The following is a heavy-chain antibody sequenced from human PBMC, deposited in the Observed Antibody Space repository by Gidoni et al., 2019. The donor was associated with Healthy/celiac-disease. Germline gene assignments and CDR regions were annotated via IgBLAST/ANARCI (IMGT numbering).Heavy chain of an antibody. V-gene: IGHV1-18*01. Sequence: QVQLVQSGAEVKKPGASVKVSCKASGYTFTSYGTSWVRQAPGQGLEWMGWISAYHGNTNYTQKLQDRVTMTTDTSTSTAYIELRSLGSDGTAVYYCAKDRRENYYGSGSYDYFDYWGQGTLVTVSS. J-gene: IGHJ4*02. D-gene: IGHD3-10*01. CDR1: GYTFTSYG. CDR3: AKDRRENYYGSGSYDYFDY. CDR2: ISAYHGNT.